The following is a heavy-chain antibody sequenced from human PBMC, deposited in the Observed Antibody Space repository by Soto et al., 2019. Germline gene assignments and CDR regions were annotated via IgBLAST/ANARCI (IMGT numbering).Heavy chain of an antibody. Sequence: VQLVESGGGVVQPGRSLRLSCAASGFTFSSYGMHWVRQAPGKGLEWVAVISYDGSNKYYADSVKGRFTISRDNSKNTLYLQMNSLRAEDTAVYYCAKANAFRAFDIWGQGTMVTVSS. CDR1: GFTFSSYG. CDR3: AKANAFRAFDI. V-gene: IGHV3-30*18. CDR2: ISYDGSNK. J-gene: IGHJ3*02. D-gene: IGHD1-1*01.